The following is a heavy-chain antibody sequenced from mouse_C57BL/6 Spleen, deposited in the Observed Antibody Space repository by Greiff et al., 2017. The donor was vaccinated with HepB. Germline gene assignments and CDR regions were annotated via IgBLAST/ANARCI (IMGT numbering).Heavy chain of an antibody. CDR2: INPYNGDT. CDR1: GYSFTGYF. D-gene: IGHD1-1*01. J-gene: IGHJ4*01. V-gene: IGHV1-20*01. Sequence: EVQLQQSGPELVKPGDSVKISCKASGYSFTGYFMNWVMQSHGKSLEWIGRINPYNGDTFYNQKFKGKATLTVDKSSSTAHMELRSLTSEDSAVYYCARDYYGSLWAMDYWGQGTSVTVSS. CDR3: ARDYYGSLWAMDY.